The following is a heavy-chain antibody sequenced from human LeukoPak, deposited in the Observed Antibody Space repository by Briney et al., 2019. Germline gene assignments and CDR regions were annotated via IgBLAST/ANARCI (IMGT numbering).Heavy chain of an antibody. CDR2: ISGSGSST. Sequence: GGSLRLSCAASGFTFSSYAMSWVRQAPGKGLEWVSTISGSGSSTYYADSVKGRFTISRDNSKNTLYLQMNSLRAEDTAVYNCAKERFYYDNSDAVEIPGPGKTVTVSS. CDR3: AKERFYYDNSDAVEI. D-gene: IGHD3-22*01. CDR1: GFTFSSYA. J-gene: IGHJ3*02. V-gene: IGHV3-23*01.